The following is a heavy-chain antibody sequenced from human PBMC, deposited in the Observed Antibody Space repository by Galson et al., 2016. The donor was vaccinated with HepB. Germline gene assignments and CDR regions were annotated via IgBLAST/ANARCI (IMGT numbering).Heavy chain of an antibody. CDR1: GDSVSSNSAA. Sequence: CAISGDSVSSNSAAWTWIRQSPLRGLEWLGRTYYRSKWYNDYAVSVKSRISIHPDTSKNKFSMQLNSVTPEDTAVYYCARGRCSTIRCQNWFDPWGQGTLVTVSS. CDR2: TYYRSKWYN. D-gene: IGHD2-2*01. V-gene: IGHV6-1*01. CDR3: ARGRCSTIRCQNWFDP. J-gene: IGHJ5*02.